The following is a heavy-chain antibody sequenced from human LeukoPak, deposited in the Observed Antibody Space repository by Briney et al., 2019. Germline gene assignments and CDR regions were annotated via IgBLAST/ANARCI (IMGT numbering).Heavy chain of an antibody. CDR1: GFTFSSYS. Sequence: GGSLRLSCAASGFTFSSYSMNWVRQAPGKGLEWVSSISSSSSYIYYADSVKGRFTISRDNSKNTLYLQMNSLRAEDTAVYYCAKDLVEYPDYWGQGTLVTVSS. CDR3: AKDLVEYPDY. J-gene: IGHJ4*02. CDR2: ISSSSSYI. D-gene: IGHD2-2*02. V-gene: IGHV3-21*01.